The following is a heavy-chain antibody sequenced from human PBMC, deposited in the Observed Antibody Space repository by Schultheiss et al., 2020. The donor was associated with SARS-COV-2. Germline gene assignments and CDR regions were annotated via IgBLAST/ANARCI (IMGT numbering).Heavy chain of an antibody. CDR1: GFTFSSYA. CDR2: ISYDGSNK. D-gene: IGHD6-19*01. J-gene: IGHJ4*02. Sequence: GESLKISCAASGFTFSSYAMHWVRQAPGKGLEWVAVISYDGSNKYYADSVKGRFTISRDNSKNTLYLQMNSLRAEDTAVYYCAKDLIGFIAVADYWGQGTLVTVSS. CDR3: AKDLIGFIAVADY. V-gene: IGHV3-30*07.